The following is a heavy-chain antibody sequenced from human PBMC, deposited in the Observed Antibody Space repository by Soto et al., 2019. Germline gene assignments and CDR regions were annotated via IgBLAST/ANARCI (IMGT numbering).Heavy chain of an antibody. CDR1: GFSFGDYA. J-gene: IGHJ6*04. D-gene: IGHD3-16*01. Sequence: GGSLRLSCKASGFSFGDYAMNWFRQSPGEGLEWVGFVRSKVYVGTTDYAASVRGRFTISRDDSKSIAYLQMNSLKTDDTAVYYCAREGVQITDFDYLYYGWEVWGTGTTVIVSP. CDR3: AREGVQITDFDYLYYGWEV. CDR2: VRSKVYVGTT. V-gene: IGHV3-49*03.